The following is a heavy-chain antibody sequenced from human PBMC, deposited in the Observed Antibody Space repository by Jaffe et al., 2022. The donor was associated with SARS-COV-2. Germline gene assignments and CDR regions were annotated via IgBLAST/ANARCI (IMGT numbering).Heavy chain of an antibody. D-gene: IGHD6-13*01. Sequence: EVQLVESGGGLIQPGGSLRLSCAASGFTVSTNYMSWVRQAPGKGLEWVSAIYSGGSTHYADSVKGRFTISRDDAKNTLYLQMNSLTAEDTAVYYCARSPRSYSSTWYSYYYYGMDVWGQGTTVTVSS. CDR1: GFTVSTNY. CDR3: ARSPRSYSSTWYSYYYYGMDV. J-gene: IGHJ6*02. V-gene: IGHV3-53*01. CDR2: IYSGGST.